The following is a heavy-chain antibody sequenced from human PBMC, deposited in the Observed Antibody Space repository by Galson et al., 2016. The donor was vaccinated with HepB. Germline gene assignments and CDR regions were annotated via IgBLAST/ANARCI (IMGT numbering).Heavy chain of an antibody. D-gene: IGHD2-15*01. CDR2: ISYDGSKK. CDR3: AKDRAEDYCSGSSCFWGKVYYYYYGMDV. Sequence: SLRLSCAASGFTFSNYGMHWVRQAPGKGLEWVAVISYDGSKKFYADSVKGRFTISRDNSKNTLYLQMNSLRPEDTAVYYCAKDRAEDYCSGSSCFWGKVYYYYYGMDVWGQGTTVTVSS. CDR1: GFTFSNYG. J-gene: IGHJ6*02. V-gene: IGHV3-30*18.